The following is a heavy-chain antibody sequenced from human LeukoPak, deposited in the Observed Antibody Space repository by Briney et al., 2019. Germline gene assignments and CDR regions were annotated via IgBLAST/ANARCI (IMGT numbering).Heavy chain of an antibody. V-gene: IGHV4-38-2*01. J-gene: IGHJ4*02. CDR1: NYSISSGYN. CDR2: IYHSEST. CDR3: ARVYSTGWRFFDY. Sequence: SATLSLTCAVSNYSISSGYNWGWIRQPPGKGLEWIGSIYHSESTYYNPSLKSRVTLSVDTSKNQFSLKLSSVAAADTSVYYCARVYSTGWRFFDYWGQGTLVTVSS. D-gene: IGHD6-19*01.